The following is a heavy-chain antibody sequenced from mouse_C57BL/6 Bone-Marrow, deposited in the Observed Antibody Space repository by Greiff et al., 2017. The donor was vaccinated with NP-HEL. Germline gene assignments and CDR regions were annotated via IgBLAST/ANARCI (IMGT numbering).Heavy chain of an antibody. CDR3: ARRYSNPYYFDY. CDR2: INPSSGYT. V-gene: IGHV1-7*01. CDR1: GYTFTSYW. Sequence: QVHVKQSGAELAKPGASVKLSCKASGYTFTSYWMHWVKQRPGQGLEWIGYINPSSGYTKYNQKFKDKATLTADKSSSTAYMQLSSLTYEDSAVYYCARRYSNPYYFDYWGQGTTLTVSS. D-gene: IGHD2-5*01. J-gene: IGHJ2*01.